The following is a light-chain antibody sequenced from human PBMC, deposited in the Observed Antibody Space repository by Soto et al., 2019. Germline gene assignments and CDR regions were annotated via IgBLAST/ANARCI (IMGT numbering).Light chain of an antibody. CDR1: QSISSW. CDR3: QQYNSYSWT. Sequence: DIQMTQSPSTLSASVGYRFTITCRASQSISSWLAWYQQKPGKAPKLLIYKASSLESGVPSRFSGSGSGTEFTLTISSLQPDDFATYYCQQYNSYSWTFGQGTKVDI. V-gene: IGKV1-5*03. CDR2: KAS. J-gene: IGKJ1*01.